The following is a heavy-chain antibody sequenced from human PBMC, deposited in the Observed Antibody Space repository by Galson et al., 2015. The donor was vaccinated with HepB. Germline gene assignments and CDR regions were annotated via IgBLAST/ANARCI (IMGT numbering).Heavy chain of an antibody. J-gene: IGHJ6*02. Sequence: QSGAEVKKPGESLKISCKGSGYSFTSYWIGWVRQMPGKGLEWMGIIYPGDSDTRYSPSFQGQVTISADKSISTAYLQWSSLKASDTAMYYCAIGQGGYSSSWYTGYYYYGMDVWGQGTTVTVSS. CDR1: GYSFTSYW. CDR2: IYPGDSDT. CDR3: AIGQGGYSSSWYTGYYYYGMDV. D-gene: IGHD6-13*01. V-gene: IGHV5-51*01.